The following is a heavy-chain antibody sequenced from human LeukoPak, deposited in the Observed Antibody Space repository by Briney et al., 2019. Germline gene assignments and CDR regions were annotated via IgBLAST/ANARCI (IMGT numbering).Heavy chain of an antibody. Sequence: PGGSLRLSCAASGFTFSSYEMNWVRQAPGKGLEWVSYISSSGSTIYYADSVKGRFTISRANAKNSLYLQMNSLRAEDTAVYYCARESSGWNGVDYWGQGTLVTVSS. CDR1: GFTFSSYE. V-gene: IGHV3-48*03. CDR3: ARESSGWNGVDY. D-gene: IGHD6-19*01. J-gene: IGHJ4*02. CDR2: ISSSGSTI.